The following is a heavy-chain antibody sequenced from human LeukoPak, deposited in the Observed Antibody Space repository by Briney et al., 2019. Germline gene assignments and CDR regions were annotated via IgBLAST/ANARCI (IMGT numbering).Heavy chain of an antibody. Sequence: SETLSLTCTVSGGSISSYYWSWIRQPPGKGLEWIGYIYYSGSTNYNPSLKSRVTISVDTSKNQFSLKLSSVTAADTAVYYCARGSFGPRLLTWGQGTLVTVSS. V-gene: IGHV4-59*08. CDR3: ARGSFGPRLLT. CDR2: IYYSGST. D-gene: IGHD4/OR15-4a*01. J-gene: IGHJ4*02. CDR1: GGSISSYY.